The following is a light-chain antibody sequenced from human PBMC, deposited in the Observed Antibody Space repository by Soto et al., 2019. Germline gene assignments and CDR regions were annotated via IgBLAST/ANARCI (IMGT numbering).Light chain of an antibody. J-gene: IGKJ1*01. CDR1: QSISSY. CDR2: AAS. V-gene: IGKV1-39*01. Sequence: DIQMTQSPSSLSASEGDRVTITCRASQSISSYLNWYQQKPGKAPKLLIYAASSLQSGVPSRFSGSGSGTDFTLTISSLQPEDFATYYCQQSYSTLSWTFGQGSKVDIK. CDR3: QQSYSTLSWT.